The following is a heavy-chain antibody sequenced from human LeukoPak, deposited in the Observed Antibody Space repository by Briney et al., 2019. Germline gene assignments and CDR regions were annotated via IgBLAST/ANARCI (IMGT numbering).Heavy chain of an antibody. CDR1: GGSVTDYY. V-gene: IGHV4-59*02. CDR2: IYYSGST. Sequence: PSETLSLTCTVSGGSVTDYYWSWIRQSPGKGLEWIGYIYYSGSTNYNPSLKSRVTISVDTSKNQFSLKLSSVTAADTAVYYCARVEYYYMDVWGKGTTVTISS. J-gene: IGHJ6*03. CDR3: ARVEYYYMDV.